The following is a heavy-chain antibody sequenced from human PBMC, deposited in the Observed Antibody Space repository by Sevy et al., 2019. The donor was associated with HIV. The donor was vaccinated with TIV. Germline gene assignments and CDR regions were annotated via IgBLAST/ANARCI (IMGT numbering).Heavy chain of an antibody. Sequence: GESLKISCKGSGYSFTSYWIGWVRQMPGKGLEWMGIIYPGDSDTRYSPSFQGQVTISADKSISTAYLQWSSLKASDTAMYYCARRDSSGYYVRDAIDIWGQGTMVTVSS. CDR1: GYSFTSYW. CDR3: ARRDSSGYYVRDAIDI. J-gene: IGHJ3*02. D-gene: IGHD3-22*01. CDR2: IYPGDSDT. V-gene: IGHV5-51*01.